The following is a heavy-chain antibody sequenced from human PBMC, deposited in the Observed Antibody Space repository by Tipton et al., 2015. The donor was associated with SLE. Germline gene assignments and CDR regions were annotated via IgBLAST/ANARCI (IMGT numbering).Heavy chain of an antibody. CDR2: INSDGSST. D-gene: IGHD2-2*01. CDR3: ARHPIVVRFDP. Sequence: SLRLSCAASGFTFGSYWMHWVRQAPGKGLVWVSRINSDGSSTSYADSVKGRFTISRDNAKNTLYLQMNSLRAEDTAVYYCARHPIVVRFDPWGQGTLVTVSS. J-gene: IGHJ5*02. CDR1: GFTFGSYW. V-gene: IGHV3-74*01.